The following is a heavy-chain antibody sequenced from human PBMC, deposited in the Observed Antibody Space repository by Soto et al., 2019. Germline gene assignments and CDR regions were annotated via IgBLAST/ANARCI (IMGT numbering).Heavy chain of an antibody. V-gene: IGHV5-51*01. CDR1: GYSFTSYW. D-gene: IGHD1-20*01. CDR2: IYPGDSDT. CDR3: ARDVNWNLFDY. J-gene: IGHJ4*02. Sequence: GESLKISCNGSGYSFTSYWIGWVRQMPGKGLEWMGIIYPGDSDTRYSPSFQGQVTISADKSISTAYLQWSSLGTEDTAVYYCARDVNWNLFDYWGQGIQVTVSS.